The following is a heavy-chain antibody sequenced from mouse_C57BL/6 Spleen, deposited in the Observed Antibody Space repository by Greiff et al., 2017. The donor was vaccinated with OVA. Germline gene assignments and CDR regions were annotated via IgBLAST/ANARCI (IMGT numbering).Heavy chain of an antibody. CDR3: AIDSSGHFDY. Sequence: VQLQQSGPELVKPGASVKISCKASGYAFSSSWMNWVKQRPGKGLEWIGRIYPGDGDTNYNGKFKGKATLTADKSSSTAYMQLSSLTSEDSAVYFCAIDSSGHFDYWGQGTTLTVSS. D-gene: IGHD3-2*02. CDR2: IYPGDGDT. J-gene: IGHJ2*01. V-gene: IGHV1-82*01. CDR1: GYAFSSSW.